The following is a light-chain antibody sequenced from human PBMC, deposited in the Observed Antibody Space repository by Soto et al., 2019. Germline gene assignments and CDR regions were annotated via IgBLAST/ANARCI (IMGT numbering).Light chain of an antibody. CDR3: QHYYTLPLT. J-gene: IGKJ4*01. CDR1: QDISIY. V-gene: IGKV1-33*01. CDR2: DAF. Sequence: DIQMTQSPSSLSASVGDRVTFICQASQDISIYLNWYQQKPGKAPKLLIYDAFNLEAGVPSRFSASGSGTDFTFTISSLQPEDFATYYCQHYYTLPLTFGGGTRVEIK.